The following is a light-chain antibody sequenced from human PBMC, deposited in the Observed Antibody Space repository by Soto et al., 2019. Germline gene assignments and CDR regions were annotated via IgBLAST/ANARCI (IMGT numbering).Light chain of an antibody. Sequence: QSVLTQPPSASGTPGQRVTISCSGSSSNIVSNTVNWYQQLPGTAPQLLIYSNNQRSSGIPDRFSGSKSGTSASLAISGLQSEDEADYYCASCDDSLNGYVFGSGTKLTVL. J-gene: IGLJ1*01. CDR2: SNN. CDR3: ASCDDSLNGYV. CDR1: SSNIVSNT. V-gene: IGLV1-44*01.